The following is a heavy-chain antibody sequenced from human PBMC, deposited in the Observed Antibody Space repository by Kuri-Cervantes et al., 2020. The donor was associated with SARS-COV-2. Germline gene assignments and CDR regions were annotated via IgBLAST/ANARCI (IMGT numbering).Heavy chain of an antibody. CDR2: ISGSGGST. CDR1: GFTFRSYA. Sequence: LSLPCAASGFTFRSYAMSWVRQAPGKGLEWVSAISGSGGSTYYADSVKGRFTISRDNSKNTLYLQMNSLRAEDTAVYYCAKDLRLLWFGELLGYDPWGQGTLVTVSS. J-gene: IGHJ5*02. V-gene: IGHV3-23*01. D-gene: IGHD3-10*01. CDR3: AKDLRLLWFGELLGYDP.